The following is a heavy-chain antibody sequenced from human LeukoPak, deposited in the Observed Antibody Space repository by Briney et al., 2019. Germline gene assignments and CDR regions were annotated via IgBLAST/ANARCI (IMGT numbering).Heavy chain of an antibody. V-gene: IGHV1-2*02. J-gene: IGHJ5*02. CDR1: GYTFTGYY. CDR3: ARVLESGYSYGPMVYWFDP. Sequence: GASVKVSCKASGYTFTGYYMHWVRQAPGQGLEWMGWTNPNSGGTNYAQKFQGRVTMTRDTSISTAYMELSRLRSDDTAVYYCARVLESGYSYGPMVYWFDPWGQGTLVTVSS. D-gene: IGHD5-18*01. CDR2: TNPNSGGT.